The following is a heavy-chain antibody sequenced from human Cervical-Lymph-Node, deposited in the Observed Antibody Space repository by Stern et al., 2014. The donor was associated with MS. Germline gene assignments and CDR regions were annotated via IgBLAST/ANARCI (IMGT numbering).Heavy chain of an antibody. CDR1: GYTFTAYY. V-gene: IGHV1-2*02. J-gene: IGHJ4*02. CDR2: INPNSGGT. CDR3: AREKRSFDGSSYYFDH. D-gene: IGHD3-22*01. Sequence: VHLVESGAEVKRPGASVKVSCKTSGYTFTAYYIHWVRQAPGQGLEWMGWINPNSGGTMSAQEFQGRVTMTTDTSISTTYMELSRLTSDDTAVYYCAREKRSFDGSSYYFDHWGQGTLVTVSS.